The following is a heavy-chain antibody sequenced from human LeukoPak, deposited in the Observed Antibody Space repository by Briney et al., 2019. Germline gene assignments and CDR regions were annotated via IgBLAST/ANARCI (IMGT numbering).Heavy chain of an antibody. J-gene: IGHJ4*02. D-gene: IGHD6-13*01. V-gene: IGHV4-59*12. CDR2: IYYSGST. Sequence: SETLSLTCTVSGGSISSYYWSWIRQPPGKGLEWIGYIYYSGSTNYNPSLKSRVTISVDRSKNQFSLKLSSVTAADTAVYYCARGIAAAAVYYFDYWGQGTLVTVSS. CDR1: GGSISSYY. CDR3: ARGIAAAAVYYFDY.